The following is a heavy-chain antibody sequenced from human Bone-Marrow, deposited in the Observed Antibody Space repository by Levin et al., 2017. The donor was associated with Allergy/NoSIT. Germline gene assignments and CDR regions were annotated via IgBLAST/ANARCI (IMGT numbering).Heavy chain of an antibody. CDR1: GFTFSDHY. J-gene: IGHJ6*02. D-gene: IGHD4-11*01. Sequence: GGSLRLSCAASGFTFSDHYMTWIRQRPGKGLEWVSYISSSGFSIHYADSVMGRVTISRDNAKKSMYLEMNSLGGEDTAVYYCARSSKSGFYYGLDVWGQGTTVTVFS. V-gene: IGHV3-11*01. CDR3: ARSSKSGFYYGLDV. CDR2: ISSSGFSI.